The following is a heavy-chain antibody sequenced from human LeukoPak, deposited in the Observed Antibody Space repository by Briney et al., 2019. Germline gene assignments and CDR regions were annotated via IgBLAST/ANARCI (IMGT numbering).Heavy chain of an antibody. J-gene: IGHJ3*02. CDR1: GFAFSSYT. V-gene: IGHV3-23*01. D-gene: IGHD3-22*01. CDR3: AKDSHYDSGGYGDAFDI. Sequence: PGGSLRLSCAASGFAFSSYTMNWVRQAPGKGLEWVSAISGSGGFPYYADSVKGRFTISRDISKSTLYLQTNSLRAEGTAVYYCAKDSHYDSGGYGDAFDIWGQGTMVTVSS. CDR2: ISGSGGFP.